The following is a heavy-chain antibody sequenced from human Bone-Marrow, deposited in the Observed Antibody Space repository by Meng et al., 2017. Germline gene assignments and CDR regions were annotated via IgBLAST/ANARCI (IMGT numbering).Heavy chain of an antibody. Sequence: SETLSLTCAVSGGSISSSNWWSWVRQPPGKGLEWIGEIYHSGSTNYNPSLKRRVTISVDKSKNQFSLRLSSVTAADTALYYCARDRGYYASDIWGQGTMVTVSS. CDR3: ARDRGYYASDI. V-gene: IGHV4-4*02. CDR1: GGSISSSNW. CDR2: IYHSGST. D-gene: IGHD3-22*01. J-gene: IGHJ3*02.